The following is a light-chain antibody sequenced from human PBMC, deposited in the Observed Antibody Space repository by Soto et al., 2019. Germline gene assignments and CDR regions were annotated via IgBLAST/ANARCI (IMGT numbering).Light chain of an antibody. V-gene: IGKV1-33*01. J-gene: IGKJ4*01. CDR3: QHYETFTLA. Sequence: DIQMTQSPSSLSASVGDRVTITCQASQIISNYLNWYQQKPGKAPKLLIYDASNLEVGVPSRFSGSGSGSHFTFTISSLQPEDISTYYCQHYETFTLAFGGGTKVEIK. CDR1: QIISNY. CDR2: DAS.